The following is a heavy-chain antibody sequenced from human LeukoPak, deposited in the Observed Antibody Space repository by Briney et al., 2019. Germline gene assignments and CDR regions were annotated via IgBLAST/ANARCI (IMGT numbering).Heavy chain of an antibody. CDR3: ARDTPSGSSGWYGNWFDP. Sequence: SETLSLTCTVSGGSISSSSYYWGWIRQPPGKGLEWIGSIYYSGSPYYNPSLKSRVTISVDTSKNQFSLKLSSVTAADTAVYYCARDTPSGSSGWYGNWFDPWGQGTLVTVSP. CDR1: GGSISSSSYY. J-gene: IGHJ5*02. D-gene: IGHD6-19*01. CDR2: IYYSGSP. V-gene: IGHV4-39*07.